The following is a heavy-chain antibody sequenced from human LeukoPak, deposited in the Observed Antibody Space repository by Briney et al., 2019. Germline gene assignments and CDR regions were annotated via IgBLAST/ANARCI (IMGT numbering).Heavy chain of an antibody. D-gene: IGHD3-22*01. Sequence: ASVKVSCKASGYTFTSYGISWVRQAPGQGLEWMGWISAYNGNTNYAQKLQGRVTMTTDTSTSTAYMELRSLRSDDTAVYYCARGRYYDSSGYAIDYWGQGTLVTVSS. CDR2: ISAYNGNT. V-gene: IGHV1-18*01. J-gene: IGHJ4*02. CDR1: GYTFTSYG. CDR3: ARGRYYDSSGYAIDY.